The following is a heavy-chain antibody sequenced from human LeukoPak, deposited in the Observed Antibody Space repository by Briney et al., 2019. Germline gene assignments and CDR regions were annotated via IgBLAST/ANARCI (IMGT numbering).Heavy chain of an antibody. D-gene: IGHD6-19*01. CDR3: ASGFMAVAGRGSFFDY. V-gene: IGHV4-34*01. Sequence: SETLSLTCAVYGGSFSGYYWSWIRQPPGKGLEWIGEINHSGSTNYNPSLKSRVTISVDTSKNQFSLKLSSVTAADTAVYYCASGFMAVAGRGSFFDYWGQGTLVTVSS. J-gene: IGHJ4*02. CDR2: INHSGST. CDR1: GGSFSGYY.